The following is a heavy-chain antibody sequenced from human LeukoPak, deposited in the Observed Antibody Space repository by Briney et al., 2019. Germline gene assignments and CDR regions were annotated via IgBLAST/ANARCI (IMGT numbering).Heavy chain of an antibody. CDR2: INSDGSSP. V-gene: IGHV3-74*01. Sequence: GGSLRLYCAASGFTFSSYWMHWVRQAPGKGLVWVSRINSDGSSPSYADSVKGRFTISRDNAKNTLYLQMNSLSAEDTAVYYCARAHDYGDAFDIWGQGTMVTVSS. CDR3: ARAHDYGDAFDI. CDR1: GFTFSSYW. J-gene: IGHJ3*02. D-gene: IGHD4-17*01.